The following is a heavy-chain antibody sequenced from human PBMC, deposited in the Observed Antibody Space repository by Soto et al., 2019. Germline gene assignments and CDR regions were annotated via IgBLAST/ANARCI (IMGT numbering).Heavy chain of an antibody. CDR3: AKGIYSYGYNSFDY. J-gene: IGHJ4*02. D-gene: IGHD5-18*01. Sequence: GGSMRVSSAAAGFNFSSYAMSWVRQDTGKGLEWVSAISGSGDSTYDADSVKGRFTISRDNSKNTLYLQMNSLRAEDAAVYYCAKGIYSYGYNSFDYWSQGTLVTVSS. CDR2: ISGSGDST. V-gene: IGHV3-23*01. CDR1: GFNFSSYA.